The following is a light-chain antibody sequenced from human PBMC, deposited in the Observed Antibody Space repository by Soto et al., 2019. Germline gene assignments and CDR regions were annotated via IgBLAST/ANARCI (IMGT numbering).Light chain of an antibody. CDR1: QDISNY. Sequence: XIQMXQXPXSXXXXXXDXVTXTCQASQDISNYLNWYQQKPGKAPKLLIYDASNLETGVPSRFSGSGSGTDFTITISSLQPEDIATYYCQQYDNPMYTFGQGTTLEIK. CDR3: QQYDNPMYT. V-gene: IGKV1-33*01. J-gene: IGKJ2*01. CDR2: DAS.